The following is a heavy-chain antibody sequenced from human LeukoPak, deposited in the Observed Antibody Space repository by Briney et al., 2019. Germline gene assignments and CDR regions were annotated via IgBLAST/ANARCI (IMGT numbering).Heavy chain of an antibody. Sequence: GGSLRLSCAASGFTFSSYGMHWVRQAPGKGLVWMAVIWYDGSNKYYADSVKGRFAISRDNSKNTLYLQMNSLRAEDTAVYYCARDQVTPAAAGTRYFDYWGQGTLVTVSS. CDR3: ARDQVTPAAAGTRYFDY. J-gene: IGHJ4*02. V-gene: IGHV3-33*01. CDR2: IWYDGSNK. CDR1: GFTFSSYG. D-gene: IGHD6-13*01.